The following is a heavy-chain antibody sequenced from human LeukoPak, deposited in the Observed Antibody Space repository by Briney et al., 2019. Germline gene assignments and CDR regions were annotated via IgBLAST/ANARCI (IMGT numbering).Heavy chain of an antibody. J-gene: IGHJ3*02. CDR2: ISWNSGSI. CDR3: ARGLRYFEWNAFDI. CDR1: GCTFDDYA. Sequence: PGGSLRLSCAASGCTFDDYAMHWVRQAPGKGLEWVSGISWNSGSIGYADSVKGRFTISRDNSKNTLYLQMGSLRAEDMAVYYCARGLRYFEWNAFDIWGQGTMVTVSS. V-gene: IGHV3-9*03. D-gene: IGHD3-9*01.